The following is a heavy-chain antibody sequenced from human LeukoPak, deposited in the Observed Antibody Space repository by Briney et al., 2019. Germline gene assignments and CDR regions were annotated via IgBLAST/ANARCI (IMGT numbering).Heavy chain of an antibody. CDR1: GGSISSGGYY. CDR2: IYYSGST. J-gene: IGHJ4*02. Sequence: PSETLSLTCTVSGGSISSGGYYWSWIRQHPGKGLEWIGYIYYSGSTNYNPSLKSRVTISVDTSKNQFSLKLSSVTAADTAVYYCAGDPSSSWYLRGPYYFDYWGQGTLVTVSS. CDR3: AGDPSSSWYLRGPYYFDY. D-gene: IGHD6-13*01. V-gene: IGHV4-61*08.